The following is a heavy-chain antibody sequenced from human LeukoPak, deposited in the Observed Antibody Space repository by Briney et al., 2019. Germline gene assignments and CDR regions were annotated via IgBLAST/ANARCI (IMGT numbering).Heavy chain of an antibody. D-gene: IGHD3-22*01. V-gene: IGHV3-15*01. J-gene: IGHJ4*02. CDR2: IKSKTDGGTT. Sequence: KTGGSLRLSCAASGFTFSNAWMSWVGHAPGKGLEGVGRIKSKTDGGTTDYAAPVKGRFTISRDDSKNTLYLQMNSLKTEDTAVYYCTTSTPSSGYYYDYFDYWGQGTLVTVSS. CDR1: GFTFSNAW. CDR3: TTSTPSSGYYYDYFDY.